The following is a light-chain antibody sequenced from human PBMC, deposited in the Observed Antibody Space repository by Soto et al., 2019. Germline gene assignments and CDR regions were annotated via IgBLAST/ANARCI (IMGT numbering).Light chain of an antibody. CDR3: QQYGSSPGT. V-gene: IGKV3-20*01. CDR2: GAS. CDR1: QCVSSSY. J-gene: IGKJ1*01. Sequence: EIVLTQSPVTLSLAPGERSSLSCRASQCVSSSYLAWYQQKPGQAPRLLIYGASSRATGIPDRFSGSGSGTGFTLTISRLEPEDFAVYYRQQYGSSPGTFGQGTKVDIK.